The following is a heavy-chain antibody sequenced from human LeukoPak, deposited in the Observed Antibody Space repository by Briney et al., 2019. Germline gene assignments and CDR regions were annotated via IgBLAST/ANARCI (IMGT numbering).Heavy chain of an antibody. CDR2: IYYSGNA. Sequence: SETLSLTCTVSGGSISSSSYYWGWIRQPPGKGLEWIGSIYYSGNAYYNPSLKSRVTISVDTSKNQFSLKLSSVTAADTAVYYCARGGGIAAAGTKNWFDPWGQGTLVTVSS. CDR3: ARGGGIAAAGTKNWFDP. D-gene: IGHD6-13*01. V-gene: IGHV4-39*07. J-gene: IGHJ5*02. CDR1: GGSISSSSYY.